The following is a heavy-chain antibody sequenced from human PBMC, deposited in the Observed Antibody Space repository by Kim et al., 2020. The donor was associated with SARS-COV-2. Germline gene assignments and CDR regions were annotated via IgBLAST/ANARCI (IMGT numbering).Heavy chain of an antibody. J-gene: IGHJ4*02. CDR3: ASAHSGSYRSGYYFDY. Sequence: SETLSLTCTVSGGSISSYYWSWIRLPPGKGLEWIGYIYYSGSTNCNPSLKSRVTISVDTSKNQFSLKLSSVTAADTAVYYCASAHSGSYRSGYYFDYWGQGTLVTVSS. CDR2: IYYSGST. CDR1: GGSISSYY. D-gene: IGHD1-26*01. V-gene: IGHV4-59*01.